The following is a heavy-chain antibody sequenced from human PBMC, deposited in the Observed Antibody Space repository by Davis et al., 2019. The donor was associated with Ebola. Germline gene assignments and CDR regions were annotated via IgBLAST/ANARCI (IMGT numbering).Heavy chain of an antibody. Sequence: GGSLRLSCAASGFNFRSYGMHWVRQAPDKGLEWVAVIWYDGSRKYYGDSVKGRFTISRDNSNNLLYLQMNSLRAEDTAVYYCARGYYDSSGYPRLGYYGMDVWGQGTTVTVSS. J-gene: IGHJ6*02. CDR3: ARGYYDSSGYPRLGYYGMDV. CDR2: IWYDGSRK. CDR1: GFNFRSYG. D-gene: IGHD3-22*01. V-gene: IGHV3-33*01.